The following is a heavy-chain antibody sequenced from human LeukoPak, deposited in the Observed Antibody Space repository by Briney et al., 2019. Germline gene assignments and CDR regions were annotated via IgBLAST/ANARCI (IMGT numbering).Heavy chain of an antibody. J-gene: IGHJ4*02. CDR2: IYTSGST. Sequence: SQTLSLTCTVSGGSVSSGGYYWSWVRQPAGKGLEWIGRIYTSGSTNYNPSLKSRVTISVDTSKNQFSLNLSSVTAADTAVYYCARLLAGCPGGRCRAHFDYWGQGTLVTVSS. CDR1: GGSVSSGGYY. V-gene: IGHV4-61*02. CDR3: ARLLAGCPGGRCRAHFDY. D-gene: IGHD2-15*01.